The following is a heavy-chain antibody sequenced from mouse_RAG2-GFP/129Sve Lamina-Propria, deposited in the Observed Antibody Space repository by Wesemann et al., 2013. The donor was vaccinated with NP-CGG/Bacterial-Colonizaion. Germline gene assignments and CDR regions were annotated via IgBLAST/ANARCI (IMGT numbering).Heavy chain of an antibody. CDR3: ASPDY. J-gene: IGHJ2*01. Sequence: GNGATSYNQKFKGKATLTVDKSSSTAYMQLKSLTSEDSAVYYCASPDYWGQGTTLTVSS. V-gene: IGHV1-12*01. CDR2: GNGAT.